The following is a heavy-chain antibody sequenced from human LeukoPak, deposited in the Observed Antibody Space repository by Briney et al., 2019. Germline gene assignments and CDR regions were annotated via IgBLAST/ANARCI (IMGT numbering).Heavy chain of an antibody. Sequence: GRSLSLSCAASAFTFDDYAMPWVRQAPGKGLEWVSGISWNSGNIDYADSVKGRFTISRDNAKNSLYLQMNSLRTEDMALYYCAKASGSYYYYYIDVWGKGTTVTVSS. D-gene: IGHD3-10*01. V-gene: IGHV3-9*03. CDR1: AFTFDDYA. J-gene: IGHJ6*03. CDR2: ISWNSGNI. CDR3: AKASGSYYYYYIDV.